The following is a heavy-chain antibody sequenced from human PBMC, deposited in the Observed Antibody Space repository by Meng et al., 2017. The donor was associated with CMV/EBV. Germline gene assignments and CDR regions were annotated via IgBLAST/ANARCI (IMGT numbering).Heavy chain of an antibody. J-gene: IGHJ4*02. CDR2: ISYDGSNK. V-gene: IGHV3-30-3*01. CDR1: GFTFSSYA. CDR3: ARDSGGQRYCSSTSCYSLDY. D-gene: IGHD2-2*02. Sequence: GESLKISCAASGFTFSSYAMHWVRQAPGKGLEWVAVISYDGSNKYYADSVKGRFTISRDNSKNALYLQMNSLSAEDTAVYYCARDSGGQRYCSSTSCYSLDYWGQGTLVTVSS.